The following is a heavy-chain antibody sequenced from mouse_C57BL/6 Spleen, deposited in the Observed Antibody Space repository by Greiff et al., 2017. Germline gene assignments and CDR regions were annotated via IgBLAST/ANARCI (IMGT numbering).Heavy chain of an antibody. CDR2: IYPGNSDT. Sequence: EVQLQQSGTVLARPGASVKMSCKTSGYTFTSYWMHWVKQRPGQGLEWIGAIYPGNSDTSYNQKFKGKAKLTAVTSASTAYMALSSLTNEDSAVYYCTRAVVGEVKTFDYWGQGTTLTVSS. J-gene: IGHJ2*01. CDR1: GYTFTSYW. CDR3: TRAVVGEVKTFDY. V-gene: IGHV1-5*01. D-gene: IGHD1-1*01.